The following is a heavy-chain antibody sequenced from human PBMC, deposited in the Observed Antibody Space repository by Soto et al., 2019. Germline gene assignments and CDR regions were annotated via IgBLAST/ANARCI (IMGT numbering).Heavy chain of an antibody. CDR2: IIPIFGTA. CDR3: ASPLAGDGDKNDY. V-gene: IGHV1-69*01. J-gene: IGHJ4*02. CDR1: GGTFSSYA. Sequence: QVQLVQSGAEVKKPGSSVKVSCKASGGTFSSYAISWVRQAPGQGLEWMGGIIPIFGTANYAQKFQGRVTISADESTSTAYMELSSLRSEATAVYYCASPLAGDGDKNDYWGQVTLVTVSS.